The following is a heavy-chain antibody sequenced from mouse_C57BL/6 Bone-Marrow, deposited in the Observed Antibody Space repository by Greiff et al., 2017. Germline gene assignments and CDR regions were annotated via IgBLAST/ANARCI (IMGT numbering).Heavy chain of an antibody. CDR1: GFSLSTFGMG. CDR2: IWWDDDK. V-gene: IGHV8-8*01. Sequence: QVTLKESGPGILQPSQTLSLTCSFSGFSLSTFGMGVGWIRQPSGKGLEWLAHIWWDDDKYYNPALKSRLTISKDTSKNQVFLKIANVDTEDTTTYYCARIGPYYSNSWFAYWGQGTLVTVSA. D-gene: IGHD2-5*01. CDR3: ARIGPYYSNSWFAY. J-gene: IGHJ3*01.